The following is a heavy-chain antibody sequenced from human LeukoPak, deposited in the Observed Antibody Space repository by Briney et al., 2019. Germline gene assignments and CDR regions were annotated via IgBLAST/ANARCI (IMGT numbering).Heavy chain of an antibody. CDR3: AGADRHDYGEDY. CDR2: IYYSGSS. V-gene: IGHV4-61*08. J-gene: IGHJ4*02. D-gene: IGHD4-17*01. CDR1: GGSISSGGYY. Sequence: SETLSLTCTVSGGSISSGGYYWSWIRQPPGKGLEWIGFIYYSGSSYYNPSLKSRVTMSVDTSKNQFSLKLTSVTAADTAVYYCAGADRHDYGEDYWGQGTLVTVSS.